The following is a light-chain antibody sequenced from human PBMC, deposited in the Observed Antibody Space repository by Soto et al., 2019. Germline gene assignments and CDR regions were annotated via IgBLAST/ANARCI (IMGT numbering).Light chain of an antibody. V-gene: IGLV2-11*01. CDR2: DVS. J-gene: IGLJ2*01. Sequence: QSALTQPRSVSGSPGQSVTISCTGTSSDVGGYNYVSWYQQHPGKAPKFMIYDVSKRPSGVPDRFSGSKSGNTASLTISGLQAEDEADYYCCSYEGTYTWVFGGGTKLTVL. CDR1: SSDVGGYNY. CDR3: CSYEGTYTWV.